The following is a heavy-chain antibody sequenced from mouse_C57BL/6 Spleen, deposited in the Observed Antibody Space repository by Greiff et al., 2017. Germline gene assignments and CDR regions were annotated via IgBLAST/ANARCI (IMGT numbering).Heavy chain of an antibody. Sequence: QVQLQQSGPELVKPGASVKISCKASGYAFSSSWMNWVKQRPGKGLEWIGRIYPGDGDTNYNGKFKGKATLTADKSSSTAYMQLSSLTSEDSAVYFCASWESWFAYWGQGTLVTVSA. V-gene: IGHV1-82*01. CDR1: GYAFSSSW. D-gene: IGHD4-1*01. CDR2: IYPGDGDT. J-gene: IGHJ3*01. CDR3: ASWESWFAY.